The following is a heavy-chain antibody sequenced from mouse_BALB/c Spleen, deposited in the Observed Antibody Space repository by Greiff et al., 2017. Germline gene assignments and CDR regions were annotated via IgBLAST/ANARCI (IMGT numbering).Heavy chain of an antibody. CDR1: GFSLTSYG. CDR2: IWSGGST. V-gene: IGHV2-2*02. J-gene: IGHJ4*01. D-gene: IGHD1-2*01. CDR3: ARGTHYYGHGAMDY. Sequence: VKLVESGPGLVQPSQSLSITCTVSGFSLTSYGVHWVRQSPGKGLEWLGVIWSGGSTDYNAAFISRLSISKDNSKSQVFFKMNSLQANDTAIYYCARGTHYYGHGAMDYWGQGTSGTVSS.